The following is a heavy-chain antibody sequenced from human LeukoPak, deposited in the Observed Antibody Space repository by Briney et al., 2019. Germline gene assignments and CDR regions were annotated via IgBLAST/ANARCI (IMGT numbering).Heavy chain of an antibody. Sequence: ASVKVSCKASGYTFTSYYMNWVRQAPGQGLEWMGLINPSGGSTSYAQKFQGRVTMTRDTSTSTVYMELSSLRSEDTAVYYCATGFWSGYFGPYYYYYGMDVWGQGTTVTVSS. V-gene: IGHV1-46*01. CDR1: GYTFTSYY. J-gene: IGHJ6*02. CDR3: ATGFWSGYFGPYYYYYGMDV. D-gene: IGHD3-3*01. CDR2: INPSGGST.